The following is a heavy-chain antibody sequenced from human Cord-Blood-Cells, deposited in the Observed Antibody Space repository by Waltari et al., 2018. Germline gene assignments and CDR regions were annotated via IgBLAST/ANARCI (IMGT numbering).Heavy chain of an antibody. CDR3: ARGGAPIVVVPAAPSYYYYGMDV. J-gene: IGHJ6*02. Sequence: QVQLQESGPGLVKPSETLSLTCTVSGGSISSHYWRWIRQPPGKGLEWIGYIYYSGSTNSHPSLKSRVTISVDTSKNQFSLKLSSVTAADTAVYYCARGGAPIVVVPAAPSYYYYGMDVWGQGTTVTVSS. CDR1: GGSISSHY. CDR2: IYYSGST. V-gene: IGHV4-59*11. D-gene: IGHD2-2*01.